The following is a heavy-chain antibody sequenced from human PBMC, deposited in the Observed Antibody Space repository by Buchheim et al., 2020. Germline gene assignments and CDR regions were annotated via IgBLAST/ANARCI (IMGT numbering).Heavy chain of an antibody. CDR1: GFTFTPFG. D-gene: IGHD2-2*01. Sequence: QVQLVESGGGLVLPGGSLRLSCAASGFTFTPFGMHWVRQAPGKGLEWVTFISHEGSYKYYAESVRGRFTVSRDNSKNTLYLHMTTLGVDVTAMYYCAWDGCTSSHALDYWGQGSL. CDR2: ISHEGSYK. CDR3: AWDGCTSSHALDY. V-gene: IGHV3-33*03. J-gene: IGHJ4*02.